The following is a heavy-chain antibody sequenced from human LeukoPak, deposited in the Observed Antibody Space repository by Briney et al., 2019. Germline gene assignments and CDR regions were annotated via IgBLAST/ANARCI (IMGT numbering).Heavy chain of an antibody. J-gene: IGHJ6*03. Sequence: GGSLRLSCAASGFTFSSYAMTWVRQAPGKGLEWVSSFSFNGESTYYADSAKGRFTISRDNSKNTLFLQMNSLRAEDTAVYYCAKGGYSNGRYYYYYMDVWGEGTTVTVSS. D-gene: IGHD5-18*01. V-gene: IGHV3-23*01. CDR2: FSFNGEST. CDR3: AKGGYSNGRYYYYYMDV. CDR1: GFTFSSYA.